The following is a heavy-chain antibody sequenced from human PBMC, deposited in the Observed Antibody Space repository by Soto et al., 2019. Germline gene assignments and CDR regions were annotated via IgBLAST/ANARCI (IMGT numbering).Heavy chain of an antibody. CDR3: ARRVGYSSSWYYYYYYGMDV. CDR1: GYTFTGYY. CDR2: INPNSGGT. J-gene: IGHJ6*02. V-gene: IGHV1-2*02. D-gene: IGHD6-13*01. Sequence: ASVKVSCKASGYTFTGYYMHWVRQAPGQGLEWMGWINPNSGGTNYAQKFQGRVTMTRDTSISTAYMELSRLRSDDTAVYYCARRVGYSSSWYYYYYYGMDVWGQGTTVTVSS.